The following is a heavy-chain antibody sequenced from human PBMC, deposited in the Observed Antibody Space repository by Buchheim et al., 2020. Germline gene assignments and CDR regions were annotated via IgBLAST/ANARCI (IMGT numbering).Heavy chain of an antibody. CDR3: AEGGGDDYGDYYWFDY. V-gene: IGHV3-30*18. Sequence: QVQLVESGGGVVQPGRSLRLSCAASGFTFSSYGMHWVRQAPGRGLEWVAVISYDGSNKYYADSVKGRFTISRDNSKNTLYLQMNSLRAEDTAVYYCAEGGGDDYGDYYWFDYWGQGTL. CDR2: ISYDGSNK. CDR1: GFTFSSYG. J-gene: IGHJ4*02. D-gene: IGHD4-17*01.